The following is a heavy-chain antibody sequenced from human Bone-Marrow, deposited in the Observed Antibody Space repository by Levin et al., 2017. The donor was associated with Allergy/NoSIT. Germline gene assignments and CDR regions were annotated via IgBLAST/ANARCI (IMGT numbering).Heavy chain of an antibody. J-gene: IGHJ5*02. V-gene: IGHV3-21*01. Sequence: GESLKISCAASGFTFSTYTMNWVRQAPGKSLEWVSCISSSSNYIYYADSVKGRFTISRDNAKNSLYLQMNSLRAEDTAIYYCVRDSLVYAVDYNWFGPWGQGTRVTVSS. CDR2: ISSSSNYI. CDR3: VRDSLVYAVDYNWFGP. D-gene: IGHD2-8*01. CDR1: GFTFSTYT.